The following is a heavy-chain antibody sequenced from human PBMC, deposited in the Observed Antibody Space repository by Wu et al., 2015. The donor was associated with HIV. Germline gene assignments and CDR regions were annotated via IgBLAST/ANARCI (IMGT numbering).Heavy chain of an antibody. CDR1: GYTITTYD. CDR2: ISGYNGNT. Sequence: QVQLVQSGAEVKKPGASVKVSCQASGYTITTYDFNWVRQAPGQGPEWMGWISGYNGNTKFAQNLQGRVTMTTDTSTSTAYIELRSLTSDDTAIYYCARDWPYDSSAYYPFDYWARERWSPSPQ. CDR3: ARDWPYDSSAYYPFDY. V-gene: IGHV1-18*01. D-gene: IGHD3-22*01. J-gene: IGHJ4*02.